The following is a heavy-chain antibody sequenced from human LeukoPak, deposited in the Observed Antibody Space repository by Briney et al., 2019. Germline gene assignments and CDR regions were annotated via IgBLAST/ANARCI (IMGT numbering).Heavy chain of an antibody. CDR2: IRSKAYGGTT. CDR3: AKGGGGRAHFDY. D-gene: IGHD3-16*01. V-gene: IGHV3-49*04. J-gene: IGHJ4*02. CDR1: GFTFSSYA. Sequence: GGSLRLSCAASGFTFSSYAMSWVRQAPGKGLEWVGFIRSKAYGGTTEYAASVKGRFTISRDNAKNSLYLQMNSLRAEDTAVYYCAKGGGGRAHFDYWGQGTLVTVSS.